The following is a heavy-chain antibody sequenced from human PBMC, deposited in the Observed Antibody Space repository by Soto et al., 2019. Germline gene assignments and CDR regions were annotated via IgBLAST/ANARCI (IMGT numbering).Heavy chain of an antibody. Sequence: PGGSLRLSCAASGFTFSSYAMHWVRQAPGKGLEWVAVISHDGSNKYYADSVKGRFTISRDNSKNTLYLQMNSLRAEDTAVYYCASRYYYDSSGYYYWYFDLWGRGTLVTVSS. J-gene: IGHJ2*01. CDR3: ASRYYYDSSGYYYWYFDL. CDR1: GFTFSSYA. V-gene: IGHV3-30-3*01. D-gene: IGHD3-22*01. CDR2: ISHDGSNK.